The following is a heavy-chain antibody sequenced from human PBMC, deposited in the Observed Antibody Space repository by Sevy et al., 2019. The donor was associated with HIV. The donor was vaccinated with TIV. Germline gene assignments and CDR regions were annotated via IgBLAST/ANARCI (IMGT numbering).Heavy chain of an antibody. CDR1: GGSINSFF. Sequence: SETLSLTCAVSGGSINSFFWSWIRQSPGKGLEWIGYVYESGNSEYNPSLRSRVTISVDTSKKQFSLKLSSVTAADTAVYYCARGGGIYYDSRGFHPQYYFDSWGQRTLVTVSS. J-gene: IGHJ4*02. V-gene: IGHV4-59*01. D-gene: IGHD3-22*01. CDR2: VYESGNS. CDR3: ARGGGIYYDSRGFHPQYYFDS.